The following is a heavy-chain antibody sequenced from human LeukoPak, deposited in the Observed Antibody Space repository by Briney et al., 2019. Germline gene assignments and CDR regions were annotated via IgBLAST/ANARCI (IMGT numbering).Heavy chain of an antibody. Sequence: GGSLRLSCAASGFTLSGSAMHWVRQAFGKGLEWVGRIRSKANSYATAYAASVKGRFTISRDDSKNTAYLQMNSLKTEDTAVYYCTRRIGGASTRAYYGMDVWGQGTTVTVSS. V-gene: IGHV3-73*01. CDR2: IRSKANSYAT. CDR1: GFTLSGSA. J-gene: IGHJ6*02. CDR3: TRRIGGASTRAYYGMDV. D-gene: IGHD1-26*01.